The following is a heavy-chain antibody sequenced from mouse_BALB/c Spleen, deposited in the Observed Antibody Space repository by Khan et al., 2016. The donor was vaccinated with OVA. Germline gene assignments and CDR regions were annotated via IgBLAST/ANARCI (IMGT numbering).Heavy chain of an antibody. CDR1: GYTFTENI. CDR2: FYPGSGTI. Sequence: QVQLQQSGAELVKPGASVKLSCKASGYTFTENIIHWVKQRSGQGLEWIGWFYPGSGTIKYNEKFKDKVTLTADKSYSTVYMELSGLTSEDSAVLYCARHEDGNDGYYDYAMDYWGQGTSVTVSS. D-gene: IGHD2-3*01. J-gene: IGHJ4*01. V-gene: IGHV1-62-2*01. CDR3: ARHEDGNDGYYDYAMDY.